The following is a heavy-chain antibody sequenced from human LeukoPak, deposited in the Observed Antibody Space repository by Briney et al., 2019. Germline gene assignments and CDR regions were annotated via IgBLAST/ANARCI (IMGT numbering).Heavy chain of an antibody. J-gene: IGHJ4*02. Sequence: GGTLRLSCAASGFTFSSYGMHWVRQAPGKGLEWVAFIRYDGSNKYYADSVKGRFTISRDNAKNSLYLQMNSLRAEDTAVYYCARGLGEPFDYWGQGTLVTVSS. D-gene: IGHD1-14*01. CDR2: IRYDGSNK. CDR3: ARGLGEPFDY. CDR1: GFTFSSYG. V-gene: IGHV3-30*02.